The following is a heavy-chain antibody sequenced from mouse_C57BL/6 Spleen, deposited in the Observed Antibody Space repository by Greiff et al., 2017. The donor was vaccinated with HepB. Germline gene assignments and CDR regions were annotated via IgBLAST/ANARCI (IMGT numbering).Heavy chain of an antibody. J-gene: IGHJ2*01. CDR2: IDPSDSYT. CDR3: ARSSFITTARRSFDY. Sequence: QVQLQQPGAELVMPGASVKLSCKASGYTFTSYWMHWVKQRPGQGLEWIGEIDPSDSYTNYNQKFKGKSTLTVDKSSSTAYMQLSSLTSEDSAVYYCARSSFITTARRSFDYWGQGTTLTVSS. CDR1: GYTFTSYW. D-gene: IGHD1-1*01. V-gene: IGHV1-69*01.